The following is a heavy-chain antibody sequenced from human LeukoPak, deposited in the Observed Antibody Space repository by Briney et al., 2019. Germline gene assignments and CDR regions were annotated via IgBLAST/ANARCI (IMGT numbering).Heavy chain of an antibody. CDR2: ISSSSSYI. V-gene: IGHV3-21*01. Sequence: PGGSLRLSCAASGFTFSSYSMNWVRQAPGKGLEWGSSISSSSSYIYYADSVKGRFTISRDNAKNSLYLQMNSLRAEDTAVYYCARDSSSSSEWFDPWGQGTLVTVSS. CDR3: ARDSSSSSEWFDP. CDR1: GFTFSSYS. D-gene: IGHD6-13*01. J-gene: IGHJ5*02.